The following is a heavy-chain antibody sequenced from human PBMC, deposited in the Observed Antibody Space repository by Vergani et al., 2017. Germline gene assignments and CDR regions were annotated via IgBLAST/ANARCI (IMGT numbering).Heavy chain of an antibody. CDR2: INPSGGST. Sequence: QVQLVQSGAEVKKPGASVKVSCKASGYTFTSYYMHWVRQPPGQGLEWMGLINPSGGSTSYAQKFQGRVTMTRDTSTSTVYMELSSLRSEETAVYYCARDDYYGSGSYYNSSWCWGQGSLVTVSS. CDR1: GYTFTSYY. V-gene: IGHV1-46*01. CDR3: ARDDYYGSGSYYNSSWC. D-gene: IGHD3-10*01. J-gene: IGHJ4*02.